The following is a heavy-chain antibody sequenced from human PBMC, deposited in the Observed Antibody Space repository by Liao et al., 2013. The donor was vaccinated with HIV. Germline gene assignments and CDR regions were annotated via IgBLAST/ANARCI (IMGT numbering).Heavy chain of an antibody. J-gene: IGHJ6*03. CDR1: GASISSYY. CDR2: IYTSGST. D-gene: IGHD1-26*01. V-gene: IGHV4-4*07. Sequence: QVQLQESGPGLVKASETLSLNCNVSGASISSYYWSWIRQPAGKGLEWIGRIYTSGSTNYNPSLKSRVTMSVDTSKNQFSLKLSSVTAADTAVYYCARDLSYYVRTLDVWGKGTTVTV. CDR3: ARDLSYYVRTLDV.